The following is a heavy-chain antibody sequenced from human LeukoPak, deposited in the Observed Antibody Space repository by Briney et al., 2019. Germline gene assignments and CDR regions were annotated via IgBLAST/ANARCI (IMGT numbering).Heavy chain of an antibody. J-gene: IGHJ4*02. D-gene: IGHD2-15*01. CDR2: INSDGSST. V-gene: IGHV3-74*01. CDR1: GFTFSNYW. Sequence: PGGSLRLSCAASGFTFSNYWMHWVRQAPGKGLGWVSRINSDGSSTYYADSVKGRFTISRDNAKNTLYLQMNSLRAEDTAVYYCGRGFVLVLAASTYYWGEGTLVTVSS. CDR3: GRGFVLVLAASTYY.